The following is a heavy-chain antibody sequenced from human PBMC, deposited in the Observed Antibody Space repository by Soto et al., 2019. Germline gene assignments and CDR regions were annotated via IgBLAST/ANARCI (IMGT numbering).Heavy chain of an antibody. CDR1: GFTFSSYS. J-gene: IGHJ4*02. CDR3: ASQSSEWLLFAS. CDR2: ISSSSSTI. V-gene: IGHV3-48*01. D-gene: IGHD5-12*01. Sequence: EVQLVESGGGLVQPGGSLRLSCAASGFTFSSYSMNWVRQAPGKGLEWVSYISSSSSTIDYADSVKGRFTISRDNAKNSLYLQMNILRAEDTAVYYCASQSSEWLLFASWGQGTLVTVSS.